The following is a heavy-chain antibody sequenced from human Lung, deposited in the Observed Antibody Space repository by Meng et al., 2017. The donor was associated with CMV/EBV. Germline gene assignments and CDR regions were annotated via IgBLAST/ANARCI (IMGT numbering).Heavy chain of an antibody. J-gene: IGHJ4*02. D-gene: IGHD5-12*01. CDR1: GFMFSSYT. CDR3: ARGDYSGYDVPDY. CDR2: ISSSSAYI. Sequence: GEXXKISCAASGFMFSSYTMNWVRQAPGRGLEWVSSISSSSAYIFYADSVKGRFTISRDNAKNSLNLQMHSLRAEDTALYYCARGDYSGYDVPDYWGQGTLVPSPQ. V-gene: IGHV3-21*06.